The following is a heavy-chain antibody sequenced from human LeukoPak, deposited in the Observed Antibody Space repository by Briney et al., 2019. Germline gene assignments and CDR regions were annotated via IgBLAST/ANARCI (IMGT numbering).Heavy chain of an antibody. CDR1: AFNFRNNW. D-gene: IGHD2-8*01. CDR3: ARDRHCVNGVCHSPPGMDV. CDR2: IWFDKNQ. J-gene: IGHJ6*02. Sequence: GGSLRLSCTGSAFNFRNNWMHWVRQAPGKGLEWVADIWFDKNQHFADSVKGRFAISRDNSKNTVYLQINSLRAEDTAVYYCARDRHCVNGVCHSPPGMDVWGQGTTVTVSS. V-gene: IGHV3-33*01.